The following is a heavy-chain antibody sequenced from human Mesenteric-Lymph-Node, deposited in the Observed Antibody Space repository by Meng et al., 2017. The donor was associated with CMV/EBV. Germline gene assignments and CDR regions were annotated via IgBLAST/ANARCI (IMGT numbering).Heavy chain of an antibody. V-gene: IGHV3-11*04. D-gene: IGHD2-2*01. Sequence: GSLKISCTASGFTFSDYYMSWIRQAPGKGLEWVSYISTSGSTIYYVDSVKGRFTISRDNAKNSLYLQMNSLRAEDTAVYYCARELIVPAASVWGQGTLVTVSS. CDR3: ARELIVPAASV. CDR2: ISTSGSTI. CDR1: GFTFSDYY. J-gene: IGHJ4*02.